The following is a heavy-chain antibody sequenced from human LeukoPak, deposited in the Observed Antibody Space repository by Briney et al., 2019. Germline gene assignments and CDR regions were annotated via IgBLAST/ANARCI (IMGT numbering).Heavy chain of an antibody. V-gene: IGHV3-30*18. CDR1: GFTFSTYG. CDR2: ISYDGNDK. J-gene: IGHJ4*02. Sequence: PGGSLRLSCAASGFTFSTYGMHWVRQAPGKGLEWVAIISYDGNDKDYADSVRGRFTISRDNSKNTLYLQMNSLRGEDTAVYYCAKSTAPAGYYLDYWGQGILDTVSS. D-gene: IGHD2-2*01. CDR3: AKSTAPAGYYLDY.